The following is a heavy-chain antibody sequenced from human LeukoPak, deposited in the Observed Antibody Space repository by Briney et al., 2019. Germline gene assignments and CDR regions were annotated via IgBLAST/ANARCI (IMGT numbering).Heavy chain of an antibody. CDR3: AKYYYGSGSYYNNPDAFDI. CDR2: ISYDGSNK. V-gene: IGHV3-30*18. CDR1: GFTFSSYG. J-gene: IGHJ3*02. D-gene: IGHD3-10*01. Sequence: GGSLRLSCAASGFTFSSYGMHWVRQAPGKGLEWVAVISYDGSNKYYADSVKGRFTISRDNSKNTLYLQMNSLRAEDTAVYYCAKYYYGSGSYYNNPDAFDIWGQGTMVTVSS.